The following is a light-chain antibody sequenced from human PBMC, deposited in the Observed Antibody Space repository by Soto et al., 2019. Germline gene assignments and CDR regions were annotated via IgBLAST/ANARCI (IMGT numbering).Light chain of an antibody. CDR1: QSISNF. J-gene: IGKJ1*01. CDR2: AVS. V-gene: IGKV1-39*01. CDR3: QQSYVTPWT. Sequence: DIQMTQSPSSLSASVGDRVTITCRASQSISNFLNWYQQKPGKAPNLLIYAVSNLQSGVPSRFSGSGSGTEFTLTIASLQPEDFATYYCQQSYVTPWTFGQGTKVDIK.